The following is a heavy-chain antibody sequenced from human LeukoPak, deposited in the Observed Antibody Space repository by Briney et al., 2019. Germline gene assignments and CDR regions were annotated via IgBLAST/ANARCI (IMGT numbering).Heavy chain of an antibody. CDR1: GFSFSIHG. Sequence: GGSLTLSCAASGFSFSIHGMGWVRRAPGKGLEWVSYISSSGSTIYYADSVKGRFTISRDNAKNSLYLQMNSLRAEDTAVYYCARGGDKVAATEIFNYWGQGTLVTVSS. D-gene: IGHD2-15*01. V-gene: IGHV3-48*04. CDR2: ISSSGSTI. J-gene: IGHJ4*02. CDR3: ARGGDKVAATEIFNY.